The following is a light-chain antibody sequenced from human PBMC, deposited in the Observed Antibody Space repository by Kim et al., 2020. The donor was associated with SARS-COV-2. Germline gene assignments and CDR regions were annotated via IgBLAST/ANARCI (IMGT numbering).Light chain of an antibody. CDR1: QSISTY. CDR3: QQSNSTPLT. V-gene: IGKV1-39*01. J-gene: IGKJ4*01. CDR2: ATS. Sequence: DIQMTQSPYTLSASVGDRVTITCRASQSISTYLSWYQQKSGKAPKLLIYATSSLQGGVPSRFSGSGSGTDFTLTISSLQPEDSATYYCQQSNSTPLTFGGGTKVDIK.